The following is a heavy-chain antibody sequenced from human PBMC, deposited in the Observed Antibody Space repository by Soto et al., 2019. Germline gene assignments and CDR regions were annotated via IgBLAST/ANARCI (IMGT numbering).Heavy chain of an antibody. V-gene: IGHV3-7*01. D-gene: IGHD1-7*01. J-gene: IGHJ5*02. Sequence: GGSLRLSCAASGFTFSSYWMSWVRQAPGKGLEWVANIKQDGSEKYYVDSVKGRFTISRDNAKNSLYLQMNSLRAEDTAVYYCARDSDWNYVDWFDPWGQGTLVTVSS. CDR3: ARDSDWNYVDWFDP. CDR1: GFTFSSYW. CDR2: IKQDGSEK.